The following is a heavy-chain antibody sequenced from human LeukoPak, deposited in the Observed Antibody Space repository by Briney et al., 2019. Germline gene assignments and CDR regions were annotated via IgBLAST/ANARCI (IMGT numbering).Heavy chain of an antibody. J-gene: IGHJ5*02. Sequence: PGGSLRLSCAASGFTFSSYSMNWVRQAPGKGLEWVSSISSSSSYIYYADSVKGRFTISRDNAQNSLYLQMNSLRAEDTAVYYCAREGTIGDYMINWFDPWGQGTLVTVSS. CDR3: AREGTIGDYMINWFDP. CDR1: GFTFSSYS. V-gene: IGHV3-21*01. CDR2: ISSSSSYI. D-gene: IGHD4-17*01.